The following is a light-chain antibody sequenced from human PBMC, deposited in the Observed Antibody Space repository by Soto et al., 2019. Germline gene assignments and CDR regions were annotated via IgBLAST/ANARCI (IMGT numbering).Light chain of an antibody. CDR1: SNDVGSYDY. J-gene: IGLJ2*01. CDR2: EVS. CDR3: NSYTSSSTLV. Sequence: QSALTQPASESGSPGQSITISCSGTSNDVGSYDYVSWYQQHPGKAPKLVIYEVSNRPSWVSNRFSGSKSGNTASLTISGLQPEDEADYYCNSYTSSSTLVFGGGIKLTVL. V-gene: IGLV2-14*01.